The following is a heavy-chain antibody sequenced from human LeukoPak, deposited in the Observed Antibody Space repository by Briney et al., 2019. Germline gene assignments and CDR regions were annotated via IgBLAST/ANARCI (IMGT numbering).Heavy chain of an antibody. Sequence: GGSLRLSCAASGFTFSSYGMHWVRQAPGKGLEWVAVISYDGSNKYYADSVKGRFTISRDNSKNTLYLQMNSLRAEDTAVYYCAKDPSFRGDYGQSRGYWGQGTLVTVSS. CDR2: ISYDGSNK. D-gene: IGHD4-17*01. CDR1: GFTFSSYG. V-gene: IGHV3-30*18. J-gene: IGHJ4*02. CDR3: AKDPSFRGDYGQSRGY.